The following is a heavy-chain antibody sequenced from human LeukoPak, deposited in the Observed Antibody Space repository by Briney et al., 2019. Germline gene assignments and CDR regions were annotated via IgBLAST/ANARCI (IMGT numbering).Heavy chain of an antibody. CDR1: GGSFSGYY. CDR3: VRTTTVRGTYYMDV. V-gene: IGHV4-59*01. J-gene: IGHJ6*03. CDR2: IYYSGYT. D-gene: IGHD3-10*01. Sequence: SETLSLTCAVYGGSFSGYYWSWIRQPPGRGLEWIGYIYYSGYTNYNPSLKSRVTISVDTSKNQFSLKLSSVTAADTAVYYCVRTTTVRGTYYMDVRGKGTTVTISS.